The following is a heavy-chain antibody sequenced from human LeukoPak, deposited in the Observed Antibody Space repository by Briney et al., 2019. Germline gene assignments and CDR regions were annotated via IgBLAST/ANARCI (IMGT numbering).Heavy chain of an antibody. Sequence: GGSLRLSCAASGFTFSSYWMHWVRQAPGKGLVWVSRINSDGSSTSYADSVKGRFTISRDNAKNTLYLQMNSLRAEDTAVYYCASGSYDYVWGSYHYYYYMDVWGKGTTVTISS. CDR1: GFTFSSYW. CDR3: ASGSYDYVWGSYHYYYYMDV. J-gene: IGHJ6*03. V-gene: IGHV3-74*01. CDR2: INSDGSST. D-gene: IGHD3-16*02.